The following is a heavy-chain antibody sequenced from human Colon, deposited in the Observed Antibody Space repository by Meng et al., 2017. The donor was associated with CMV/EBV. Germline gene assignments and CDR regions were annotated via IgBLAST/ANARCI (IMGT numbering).Heavy chain of an antibody. D-gene: IGHD1-26*01. CDR1: GFSFSFFW. CDR2: INQDGSKR. CDR3: ARVPVGATTPPVDY. Sequence: GESLKISCAASGFSFSFFWMSWVRQAPGKGLEWVANINQDGSKRFYVDSVKGRFTISRDNAKNSLYLQMNSLRAEDTAVYYCARVPVGATTPPVDYWGQGTLVTVSS. V-gene: IGHV3-7*01. J-gene: IGHJ4*02.